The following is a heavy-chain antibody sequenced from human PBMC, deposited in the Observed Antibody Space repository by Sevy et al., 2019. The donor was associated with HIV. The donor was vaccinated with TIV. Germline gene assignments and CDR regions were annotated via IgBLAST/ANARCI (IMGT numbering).Heavy chain of an antibody. J-gene: IGHJ4*02. V-gene: IGHV4-31*03. CDR1: GGFINSGGHY. D-gene: IGHD2-2*01. CDR2: ISHSGKT. Sequence: SETLSLTCTVSGGFINSGGHYWGWIRQRPGEGLEWIGYISHSGKTYYNSSLEARLAISVDTSKNQFSLKVRSVTAADTAVYYCARVSYWARVITPAASYYFDSWGQGILVTVSS. CDR3: ARVSYWARVITPAASYYFDS.